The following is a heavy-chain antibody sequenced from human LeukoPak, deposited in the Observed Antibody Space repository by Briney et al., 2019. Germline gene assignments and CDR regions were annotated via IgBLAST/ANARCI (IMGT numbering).Heavy chain of an antibody. D-gene: IGHD6-13*01. Sequence: GGSLRLSCAASGFTFDDYAMHWVRQAPGKGLEWVSGISWNRGSIGYADSVKGRFTISRDNAKNSLYLQMNSLRAEDTALYYCAKDIGGSSWYYYYYYGMDVWGQGTTVTVSS. V-gene: IGHV3-9*01. CDR3: AKDIGGSSWYYYYYYGMDV. CDR2: ISWNRGSI. CDR1: GFTFDDYA. J-gene: IGHJ6*02.